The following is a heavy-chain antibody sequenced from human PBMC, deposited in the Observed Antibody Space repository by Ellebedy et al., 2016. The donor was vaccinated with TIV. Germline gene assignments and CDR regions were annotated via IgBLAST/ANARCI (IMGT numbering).Heavy chain of an antibody. J-gene: IGHJ5*01. V-gene: IGHV1-2*02. CDR2: IHPISGGT. CDR1: GYTFTGYY. D-gene: IGHD5-18*01. Sequence: AASVKVSCKASGYTFTGYYIHWVRQAPGQGLEWMGWIHPISGGTIYAQKFQGRVTMARDTSITTAYMDLSRLRSDDTAVYYCARGGYNGHEGLHDSWGQGTLVTVSS. CDR3: ARGGYNGHEGLHDS.